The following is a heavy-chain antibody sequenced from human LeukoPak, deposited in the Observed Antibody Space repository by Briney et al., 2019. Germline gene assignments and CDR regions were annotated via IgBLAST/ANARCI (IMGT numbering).Heavy chain of an antibody. J-gene: IGHJ4*02. CDR3: ARDTSTYYGSGITYDY. V-gene: IGHV1-46*01. CDR1: GYTFTSYY. D-gene: IGHD3-10*01. CDR2: IDPSGGST. Sequence: ASVKVSCKASGYTFTSYYMHWVRQAPGQGLEWMGIIDPSGGSTSYAQKFQGRVTMTRDTSTITVYMELSSLRSEDTAVYYCARDTSTYYGSGITYDYWGQGTLVTVSS.